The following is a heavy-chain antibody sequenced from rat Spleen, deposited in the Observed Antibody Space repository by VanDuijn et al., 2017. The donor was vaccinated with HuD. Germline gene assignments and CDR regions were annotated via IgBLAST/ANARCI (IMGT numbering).Heavy chain of an antibody. V-gene: IGHV5-31*01. Sequence: EVQLVESGGGLVQPGRSLKLSCVASGFTFNNYWMTWIRQAPGKGLEWVATITHNDGNRAYYRDSVKGRFTVSRDNAQNTLYLQMDSLRSEDTATYYCTSHYDGTYPFTYWGQGTLVTVSS. J-gene: IGHJ3*01. CDR2: ITHNDGNRA. D-gene: IGHD1-12*02. CDR3: TSHYDGTYPFTY. CDR1: GFTFNNYW.